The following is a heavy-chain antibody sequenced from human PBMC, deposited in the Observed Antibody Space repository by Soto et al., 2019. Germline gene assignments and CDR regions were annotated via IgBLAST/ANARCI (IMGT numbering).Heavy chain of an antibody. J-gene: IGHJ4*02. V-gene: IGHV3-33*08. CDR1: GFSFRSYA. CDR3: VRDPHLHTAGRLASLHD. Sequence: PXGALRLSCAASGFSFRSYAMHWVRQAPGKGLEWVAVICYDGGNKYYADSVKGRFTISRDNSNNTLYVQMNSLKAEDTAVYYCVRDPHLHTAGRLASLHDWGPGTLVTVSS. D-gene: IGHD5-18*01. CDR2: ICYDGGNK.